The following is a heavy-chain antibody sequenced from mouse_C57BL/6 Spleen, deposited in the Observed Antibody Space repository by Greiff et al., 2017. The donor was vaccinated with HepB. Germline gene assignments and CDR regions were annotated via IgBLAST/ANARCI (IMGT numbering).Heavy chain of an antibody. CDR2: ISGGGGNT. V-gene: IGHV5-9*01. CDR3: ARQGDYGSPRGYFEV. D-gene: IGHD1-1*01. Sequence: EVQGVESGGGLVKHGGSLKLSCAASGFTFSSYTMSWVRQTPEKRLEWVATISGGGGNTYYPDSVKGRFTISRDNAKNTLYLQMSSLRSEDKALYDCARQGDYGSPRGYFEVWGTGTTVTVSS. CDR1: GFTFSSYT. J-gene: IGHJ1*03.